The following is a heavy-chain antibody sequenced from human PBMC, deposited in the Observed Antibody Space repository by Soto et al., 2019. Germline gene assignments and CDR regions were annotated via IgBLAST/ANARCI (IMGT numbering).Heavy chain of an antibody. Sequence: EVQLVESGGGLVQPGGSLRLSCAASGFTFSSYAMHWVRQAPGKGLECVSAIKSNGGITYYANSVKGRFTISRDNSKNTLYLQICSLRADDMAVYYCARDGGSYYLDCWGQGTLVTVSS. J-gene: IGHJ4*02. CDR3: ARDGGSYYLDC. CDR2: IKSNGGIT. CDR1: GFTFSSYA. D-gene: IGHD1-26*01. V-gene: IGHV3-64*01.